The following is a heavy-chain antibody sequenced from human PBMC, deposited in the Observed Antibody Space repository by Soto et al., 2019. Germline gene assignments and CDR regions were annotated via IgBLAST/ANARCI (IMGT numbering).Heavy chain of an antibody. D-gene: IGHD4-17*01. Sequence: EVQLLGSGGNLVQPGGSLRLSCAASGFTFSSYAMNWVRQAPGKGLEWLSLISGSGGSTNYADSVKGRFTISRDNPKNTLYLQMSSLRADDTAVYYCAKGPYGDHTYYFDYWGQGTLVTVSS. CDR3: AKGPYGDHTYYFDY. J-gene: IGHJ4*02. V-gene: IGHV3-23*01. CDR1: GFTFSSYA. CDR2: ISGSGGST.